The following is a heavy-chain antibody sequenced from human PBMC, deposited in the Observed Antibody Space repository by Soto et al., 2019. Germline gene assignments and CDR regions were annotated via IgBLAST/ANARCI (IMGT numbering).Heavy chain of an antibody. D-gene: IGHD7-27*01. CDR3: ARDKNWAFDY. J-gene: IGHJ4*02. V-gene: IGHV3-48*02. CDR1: GVTVRGAG. CDR2: ISGSSKTI. Sequence: GGCLGLSSVASGVTVRGAGIDWVRQAPGKGLEWVSYISGSSKTIHYADSVKGRFTISRDNAKYSVYLQMNSLRDEDMAVYYCARDKNWAFDYWGQGALVTVSS.